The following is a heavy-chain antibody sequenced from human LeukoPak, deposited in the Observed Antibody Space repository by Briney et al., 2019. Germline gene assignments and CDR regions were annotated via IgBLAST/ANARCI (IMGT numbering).Heavy chain of an antibody. Sequence: GESLRLSCAASGFTYSNSWMNWVRQAPGKGLEWVANIKPDGSEKYYVDSVKGRFTISRDNADNLLYLQMNSLRVEGTAVYFCTRVSILEVEDYWGQGTLVTVSS. D-gene: IGHD1-26*01. CDR1: GFTYSNSW. CDR2: IKPDGSEK. J-gene: IGHJ4*02. V-gene: IGHV3-7*01. CDR3: TRVSILEVEDY.